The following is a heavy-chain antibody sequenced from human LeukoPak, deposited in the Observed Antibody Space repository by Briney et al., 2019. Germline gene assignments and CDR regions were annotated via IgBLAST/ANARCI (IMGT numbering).Heavy chain of an antibody. CDR1: GYTFTGYY. V-gene: IGHV1-2*02. CDR3: ARVDIVVVPAAPFDY. CDR2: INPNSGGT. Sequence: ASVKVSCKASGYTFTGYYMHWVRQAPGQGLEWMGWINPNSGGTNYAQKFQGRVTMTRDTSISTAYMELSRLRSDDTAVYYCARVDIVVVPAAPFDYWGQGTLVTVPS. J-gene: IGHJ4*02. D-gene: IGHD2-2*01.